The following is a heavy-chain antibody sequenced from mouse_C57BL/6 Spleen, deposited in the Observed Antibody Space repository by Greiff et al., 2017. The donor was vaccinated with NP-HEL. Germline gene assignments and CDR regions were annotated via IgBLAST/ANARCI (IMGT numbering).Heavy chain of an antibody. CDR1: GYSITSGYY. CDR3: ARRGPAGAMDY. D-gene: IGHD3-3*01. CDR2: ISYDGSN. V-gene: IGHV3-6*01. Sequence: VQLKQSGPGLVKPSQSLSLTCSVTGYSITSGYYWNWIRQFPGNKLEWMGYISYDGSNNYNPSLKNRISITRDTSKNQFFLKLNSVTTEDTATYYCARRGPAGAMDYWGQGTSVTVSS. J-gene: IGHJ4*01.